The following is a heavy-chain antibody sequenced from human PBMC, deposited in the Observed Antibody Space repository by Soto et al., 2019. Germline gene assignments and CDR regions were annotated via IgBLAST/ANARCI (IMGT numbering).Heavy chain of an antibody. Sequence: SLRLSCAASGFTFSSYGMHWVRQAPGKGLEWVAVIWYDGSNKYYADSVKGRFTISRDNSKNTLYLQMNSLRAEDTAVYYCARDLNYYGSGPYTYWGQGTLVTV. CDR2: IWYDGSNK. CDR3: ARDLNYYGSGPYTY. V-gene: IGHV3-33*01. J-gene: IGHJ4*02. CDR1: GFTFSSYG. D-gene: IGHD3-10*01.